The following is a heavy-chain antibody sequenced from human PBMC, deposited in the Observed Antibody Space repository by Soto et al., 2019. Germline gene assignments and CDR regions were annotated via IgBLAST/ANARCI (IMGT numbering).Heavy chain of an antibody. V-gene: IGHV4-34*01. Sequence: SETLSLTCAVYGGSVRGYYRSWIRQPPGQVLDWIGEINDSGSTKYNLSLKSRVTISVDTSKNQFSLKLSSVTAADTAVYYCARMGGEYDILTGYHYYYYGMDVWGQGTTVT. J-gene: IGHJ6*02. D-gene: IGHD3-9*01. CDR3: ARMGGEYDILTGYHYYYYGMDV. CDR2: INDSGST. CDR1: GGSVRGYY.